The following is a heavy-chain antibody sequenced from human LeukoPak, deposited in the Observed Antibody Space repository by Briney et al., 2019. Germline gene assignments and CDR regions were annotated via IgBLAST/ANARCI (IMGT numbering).Heavy chain of an antibody. CDR2: ISSSGSTI. V-gene: IGHV3-48*03. J-gene: IGHJ4*02. D-gene: IGHD3-16*01. CDR3: AKVRWGSDNALDS. Sequence: GGSLRLSCAASGFTFSSCEMNWVRQAPGKGLEWVSYISSSGSTIYYADSVKGRFTISRDNAKNSLYLQMNSLRAEDTAVYYCAKVRWGSDNALDSWGQGTLVTGSS. CDR1: GFTFSSCE.